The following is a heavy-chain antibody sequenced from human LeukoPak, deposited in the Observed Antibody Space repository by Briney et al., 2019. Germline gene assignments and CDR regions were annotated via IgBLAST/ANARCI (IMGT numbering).Heavy chain of an antibody. V-gene: IGHV4-34*01. Sequence: SETLSLTCAVYGGSFSGYYWSWIRQPPGKGLEWIGEINHSGSTNYNPSLKSRVTISVDTSKNQFSLKLSSVTAADTAVYYCARPAAGTFGYWGQGTWSPSPQ. J-gene: IGHJ4*02. D-gene: IGHD6-13*01. CDR2: INHSGST. CDR3: ARPAAGTFGY. CDR1: GGSFSGYY.